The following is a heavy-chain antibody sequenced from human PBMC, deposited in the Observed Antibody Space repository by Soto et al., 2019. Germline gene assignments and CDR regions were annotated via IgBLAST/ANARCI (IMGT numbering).Heavy chain of an antibody. V-gene: IGHV3-74*01. J-gene: IGHJ4*02. CDR2: INSDGSST. CDR3: ARVPDY. CDR1: GFTLSSYW. Sequence: GGSLRLSCAASGFTLSSYWMHWVRQVPGKGLVWVSRINSDGSSTTYADTVKGRFTISRDNAKNTLYLQMNSLRAADTAVYYCARVPDYWGQGTLVTVSS.